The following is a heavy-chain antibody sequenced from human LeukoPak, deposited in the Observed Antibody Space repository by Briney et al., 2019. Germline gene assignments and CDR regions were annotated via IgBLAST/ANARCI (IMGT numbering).Heavy chain of an antibody. D-gene: IGHD4-11*01. Sequence: SETLSLTCTVSGGSISSSSYYWGWIRQPPGKGLEWIGSIYYSGSTYYNPSLKSRVTISVDTSKNQFSLKLSSVTAADTAVYYCAGSIDYSNYYFDYWGQGTLVTVSS. V-gene: IGHV4-39*01. CDR3: AGSIDYSNYYFDY. J-gene: IGHJ4*02. CDR1: GGSISSSSYY. CDR2: IYYSGST.